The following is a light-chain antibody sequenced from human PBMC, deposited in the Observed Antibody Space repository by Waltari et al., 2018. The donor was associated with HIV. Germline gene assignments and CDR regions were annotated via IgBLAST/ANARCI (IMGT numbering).Light chain of an antibody. CDR1: TSAIATNY. Sequence: QSVLTQPPSVSAAPRQRVTISCSGSTSAIATNYVSWYQQVPGTAPKLLIYENHKRPSGIPDRFSGSKSGTSATLVITGLQTGDEAVYYCGAWDDSLSGGVFGGGTKLTVL. V-gene: IGLV1-51*02. J-gene: IGLJ2*01. CDR3: GAWDDSLSGGV. CDR2: ENH.